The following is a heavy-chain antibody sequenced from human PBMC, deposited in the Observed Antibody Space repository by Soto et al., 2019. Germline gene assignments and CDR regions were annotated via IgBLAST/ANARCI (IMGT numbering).Heavy chain of an antibody. Sequence: GGSLRVSCAASGFTFSRYGMHCVRKAPGKGLEWVAVIWYDGSNKYYADSLKGRFTISRDNSKKTLYLQVNSLRAEDTAVYFCARDDYDSSGYYYVDYWGQGTLVTVSS. V-gene: IGHV3-33*01. J-gene: IGHJ4*02. D-gene: IGHD3-22*01. CDR2: IWYDGSNK. CDR1: GFTFSRYG. CDR3: ARDDYDSSGYYYVDY.